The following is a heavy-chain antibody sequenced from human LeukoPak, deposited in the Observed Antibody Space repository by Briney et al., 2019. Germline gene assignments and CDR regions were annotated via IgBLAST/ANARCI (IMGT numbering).Heavy chain of an antibody. D-gene: IGHD4-17*01. J-gene: IGHJ3*02. V-gene: IGHV3-53*01. Sequence: GGSLRLSCAASGFTVSSNYMSWVRQAPGKGLEWVSVIYSGGSTYYADSVKGRFTISRDNSKNTLYLQMNSLRAEDTAVYYCARDQTVPPGDAFDIWGQGTMVTVSS. CDR3: ARDQTVPPGDAFDI. CDR1: GFTVSSNY. CDR2: IYSGGST.